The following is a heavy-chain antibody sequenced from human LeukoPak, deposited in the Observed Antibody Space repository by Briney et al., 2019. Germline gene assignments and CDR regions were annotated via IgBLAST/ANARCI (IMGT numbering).Heavy chain of an antibody. J-gene: IGHJ4*02. CDR1: GFIFRNYA. CDR3: AMWGDFDILTGYYGSDF. CDR2: ITGSGDTT. Sequence: GASLRLSCAASGFIFRNYAMSWVRQAPGKGLEWVSAITGSGDTTYYADSVKGRFTISRDNSKNTLYVEMNTLRAEDTAVYYCAMWGDFDILTGYYGSDFWGQGTLVTVSS. D-gene: IGHD3-9*01. V-gene: IGHV3-23*01.